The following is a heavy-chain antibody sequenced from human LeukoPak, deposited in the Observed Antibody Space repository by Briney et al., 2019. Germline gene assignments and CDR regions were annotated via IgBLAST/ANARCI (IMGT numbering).Heavy chain of an antibody. CDR2: IYSSGST. CDR1: GVSISSYY. V-gene: IGHV4-4*07. CDR3: ESVSSGGRYDF. J-gene: IGHJ4*02. D-gene: IGHD6-25*01. Sequence: SETLSLTCTVSGVSISSYYWTWIRQPPGEGLEWIGRIYSSGSTNYNPSLKSRVTMSVDTSKNQVSLKVSSVTAADTAVYYCESVSSGGRYDFRGQGTL.